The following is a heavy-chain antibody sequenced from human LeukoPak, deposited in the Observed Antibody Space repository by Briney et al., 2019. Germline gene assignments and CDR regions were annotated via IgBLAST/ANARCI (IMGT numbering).Heavy chain of an antibody. CDR3: ARLSKGRYFDYIFGY. J-gene: IGHJ4*02. D-gene: IGHD3-9*01. Sequence: SETLSLTCTVSGGSVSRSTYCWGWVRHPPGKGLEWLGNIYYTGSTYYNASLRSRVILSVDTSKNQFSLKMTSVTAADAAVYYCARLSKGRYFDYIFGYWGQGALVTVSS. V-gene: IGHV4-39*01. CDR1: GGSVSRSTYC. CDR2: IYYTGST.